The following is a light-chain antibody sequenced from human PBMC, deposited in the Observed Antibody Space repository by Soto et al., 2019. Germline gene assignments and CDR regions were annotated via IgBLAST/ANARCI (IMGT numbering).Light chain of an antibody. CDR1: QDISNW. Sequence: DIQMTQSPSTLSASVGDRVTITCRASQDISNWLAWYQQKPGKAPNLLVYDASSLESGVPSRFSGSGSGTEFTLTISSLQPGDFATYYXQQYSTYTWTFGQGTKVEIK. CDR2: DAS. V-gene: IGKV1-5*01. J-gene: IGKJ1*01. CDR3: QQYSTYTWT.